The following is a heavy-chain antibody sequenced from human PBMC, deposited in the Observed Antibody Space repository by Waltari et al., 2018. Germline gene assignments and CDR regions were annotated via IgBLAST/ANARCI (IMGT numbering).Heavy chain of an antibody. V-gene: IGHV4-39*07. CDR3: ARVGSITMVQGVIT. D-gene: IGHD3-10*01. J-gene: IGHJ4*02. CDR2: IYYSGST. Sequence: QLQLQESGPGLVKPSETLSLTCTVSGGSISSSSYYWGWIRPPPGKGLEWIGSIYYSGSTDYNPSLKSRVTISVDTSKNQFSLRLSSVTAADTAVYYCARVGSITMVQGVITWGQGTLVTVSS. CDR1: GGSISSSSYY.